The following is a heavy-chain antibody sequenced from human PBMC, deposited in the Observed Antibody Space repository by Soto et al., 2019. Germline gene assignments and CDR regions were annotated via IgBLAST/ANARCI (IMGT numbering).Heavy chain of an antibody. V-gene: IGHV3-30*19. CDR2: ISYDGSNK. CDR1: GFTFSSYG. Sequence: GGSLRLSCAASGFTFSSYGMPLVRQAPGKGLEWVAVISYDGSNKYYADSVKGRFTISRDNSKNTLYLQMNSLRAEDTAVYYCARHKRDLRFLEWSYYFDYWGQGTLVTVSS. CDR3: ARHKRDLRFLEWSYYFDY. J-gene: IGHJ4*02. D-gene: IGHD3-3*01.